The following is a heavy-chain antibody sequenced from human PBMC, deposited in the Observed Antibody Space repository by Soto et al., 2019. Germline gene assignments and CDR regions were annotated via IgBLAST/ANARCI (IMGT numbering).Heavy chain of an antibody. D-gene: IGHD6-25*01. CDR3: ARAAPPFEH. Sequence: EVQLVESGGGLVQPGGSLRLSCAASGFILSDHYMDWVRQAPGKGLEWVGRSRNKAKSYTTEYVASVKGRFTITRDESKNALYLQMNSLRTEDTAVYYGARAAPPFEHWGQGTLVTVSS. J-gene: IGHJ1*01. CDR2: SRNKAKSYTT. CDR1: GFILSDHY. V-gene: IGHV3-72*01.